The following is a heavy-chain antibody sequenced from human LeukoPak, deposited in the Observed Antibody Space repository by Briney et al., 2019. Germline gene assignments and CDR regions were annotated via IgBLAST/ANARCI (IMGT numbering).Heavy chain of an antibody. CDR3: ASRRVTFVRGVDITSYYFDY. J-gene: IGHJ4*02. Sequence: TGGSLRLSCAASGFTFSSYWMSWVRQAPGKGLEWVSGINWNGGSTGYANSVKGRFTISRDNAKNSLYLQMNSLRAEDTALYYCASRRVTFVRGVDITSYYFDYWGQGTLVTVSS. CDR1: GFTFSSYW. D-gene: IGHD3-10*01. CDR2: INWNGGST. V-gene: IGHV3-20*04.